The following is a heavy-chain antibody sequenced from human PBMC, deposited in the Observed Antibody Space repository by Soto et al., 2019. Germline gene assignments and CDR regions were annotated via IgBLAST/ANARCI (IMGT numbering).Heavy chain of an antibody. J-gene: IGHJ6*02. CDR1: GGSISSYY. Sequence: PSETLSLTCTVSGGSISSYYWSWIRQPPGKGLEWIGNIYYSGSTNYNPSLKSRVTISVDTSKNQFSLKLNSVTAADTAVYYCASTMAHGMDAWGQGTTVTVSS. V-gene: IGHV4-59*01. D-gene: IGHD2-2*01. CDR2: IYYSGST. CDR3: ASTMAHGMDA.